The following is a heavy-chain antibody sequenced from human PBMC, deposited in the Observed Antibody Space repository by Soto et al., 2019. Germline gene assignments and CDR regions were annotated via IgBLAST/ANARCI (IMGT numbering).Heavy chain of an antibody. Sequence: SETLSLTCIVSGGSISSGDYYWSWIRQPPGKGLEWIGYIYYSGSTYYNPSLKSRVTISVDTSKNQFSLKLSSVTATDTAVYYCARPGVEAYFDYWGQGTLVTVSS. CDR2: IYYSGST. J-gene: IGHJ4*02. V-gene: IGHV4-30-4*01. CDR1: GGSISSGDYY. D-gene: IGHD2-15*01. CDR3: ARPGVEAYFDY.